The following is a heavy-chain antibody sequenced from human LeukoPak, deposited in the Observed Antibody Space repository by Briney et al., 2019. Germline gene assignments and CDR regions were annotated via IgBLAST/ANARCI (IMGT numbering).Heavy chain of an antibody. Sequence: GGSLRLSCAASGFTFNNYWMNWVRQAPGKGLEWLANIKQDGSEKYYVDSVKGRFTIYRDNAKNSLYLQMNSLRAEDTAVYYCARDLNDFWSGKDAFDIWGQGTMVTVSS. CDR2: IKQDGSEK. CDR1: GFTFNNYW. V-gene: IGHV3-7*01. D-gene: IGHD3-3*01. CDR3: ARDLNDFWSGKDAFDI. J-gene: IGHJ3*02.